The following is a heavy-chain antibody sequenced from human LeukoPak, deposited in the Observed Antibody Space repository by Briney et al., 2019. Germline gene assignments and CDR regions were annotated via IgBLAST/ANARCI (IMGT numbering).Heavy chain of an antibody. D-gene: IGHD5-12*01. Sequence: SVKVSCKASGGTFSSYAISWVRQALGQGLEWMGGIIPIFGTANYAQKFQGRVTITADESTSTAYMDLSSLRSEDTAVYYCARSGIVATIGEDYYYYGMDVWGKGTTVTVSS. V-gene: IGHV1-69*13. CDR2: IIPIFGTA. CDR3: ARSGIVATIGEDYYYYGMDV. CDR1: GGTFSSYA. J-gene: IGHJ6*04.